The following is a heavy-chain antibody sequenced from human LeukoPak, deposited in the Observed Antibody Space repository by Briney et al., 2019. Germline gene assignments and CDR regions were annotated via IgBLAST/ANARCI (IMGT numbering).Heavy chain of an antibody. Sequence: SETLSLTCTVSCGSISRYYWSWIRQPAGKGLEWIGRIYTSGSTNYNPSLEGRVTMSVDTSKNQFSLKLSSVTAADTAVYYCAREQELVITMVRGVIKYYYYYYMDVGGKGTTVTVSS. CDR1: CGSISRYY. CDR2: IYTSGST. CDR3: AREQELVITMVRGVIKYYYYYYMDV. J-gene: IGHJ6*03. D-gene: IGHD3-10*01. V-gene: IGHV4-4*07.